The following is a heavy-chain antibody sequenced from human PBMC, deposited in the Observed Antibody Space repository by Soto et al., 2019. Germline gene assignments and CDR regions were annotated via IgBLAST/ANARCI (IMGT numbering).Heavy chain of an antibody. CDR2: IKQDGSER. CDR3: ANRHLN. V-gene: IGHV3-7*01. Sequence: GGSLRLSCAASGFTFSSYYMMWVRQAPGKGLEWVANIKQDGSERHYVDSVKGRFTISRDNAKNSLYLQMNSLRVEDTAVYYCANRHLNWGQGTLVTSPQ. J-gene: IGHJ4*02. CDR1: GFTFSSYY.